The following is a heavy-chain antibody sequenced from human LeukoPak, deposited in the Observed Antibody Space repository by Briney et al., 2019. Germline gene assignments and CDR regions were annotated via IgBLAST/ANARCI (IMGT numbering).Heavy chain of an antibody. Sequence: WASVKVSCKASGYTFTGYYMHWVRQAPGQGLEWMGWINPNSGGTNYAQKFQGWVTMIRDTSISTAYMELSRLRSDDTAVYYCARAGSITMVRGVSYGMDVWGQGTTVTVSS. CDR3: ARAGSITMVRGVSYGMDV. CDR2: INPNSGGT. V-gene: IGHV1-2*04. CDR1: GYTFTGYY. D-gene: IGHD3-10*01. J-gene: IGHJ6*02.